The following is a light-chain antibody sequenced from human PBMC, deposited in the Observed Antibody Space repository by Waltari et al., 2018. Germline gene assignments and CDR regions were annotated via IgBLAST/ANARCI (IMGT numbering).Light chain of an antibody. J-gene: IGKJ2*01. CDR2: KAS. Sequence: DIQMTQSPSTLSASVGDRVTITCRASQSISSWFAWYQQRPGNARKLLIYKASSLESGVPSRFSGSGSGTEFTLTISSLQPDDFATYYCQQYNSYSPMYTFGQGTKLEIK. CDR3: QQYNSYSPMYT. V-gene: IGKV1-5*03. CDR1: QSISSW.